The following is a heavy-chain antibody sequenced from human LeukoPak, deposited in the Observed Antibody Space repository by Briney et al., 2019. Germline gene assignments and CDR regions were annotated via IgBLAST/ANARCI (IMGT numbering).Heavy chain of an antibody. D-gene: IGHD6-19*01. J-gene: IGHJ6*03. Sequence: PGRSLRLSCAASGFTFDDYTMHWVRQAPGKGLEWVSLISWDGGSTYYADSVKGRFTISRDNSKNSLYLQMNSLRTEDTALYYCAKGAVAGRHMDVWGKGTTVTISS. V-gene: IGHV3-43*01. CDR2: ISWDGGST. CDR1: GFTFDDYT. CDR3: AKGAVAGRHMDV.